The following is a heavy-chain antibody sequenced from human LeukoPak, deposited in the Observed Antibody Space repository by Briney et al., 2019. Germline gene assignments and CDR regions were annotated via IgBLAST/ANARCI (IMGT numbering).Heavy chain of an antibody. CDR2: VSGSGGST. V-gene: IGHV3-23*01. CDR3: AKDYYYDSRGFYYYAFDI. CDR1: GFTFSSYG. J-gene: IGHJ3*02. Sequence: GGSLRLSCAASGFTFSSYGMSWVRQAPGQGLEWVSAVSGSGGSTYYADSVKGRFTISRDNSKNTLYLQMNSLRAEDTAVYYCAKDYYYDSRGFYYYAFDIWGQGTMVTVSS. D-gene: IGHD3-22*01.